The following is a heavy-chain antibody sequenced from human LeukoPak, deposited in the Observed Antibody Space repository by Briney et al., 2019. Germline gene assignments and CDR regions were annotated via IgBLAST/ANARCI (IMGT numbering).Heavy chain of an antibody. J-gene: IGHJ4*02. D-gene: IGHD1-26*01. Sequence: GGSLRLSCAASGFTVSSKYMSWVRQAPGKGLEWVSIIYSGGSTYYADSVKGRFTISSDNAENTLYLQMNSLRAEDTAVYYCARGYGSYADYWGQGTLVTVSS. V-gene: IGHV3-53*01. CDR1: GFTVSSKY. CDR3: ARGYGSYADY. CDR2: IYSGGST.